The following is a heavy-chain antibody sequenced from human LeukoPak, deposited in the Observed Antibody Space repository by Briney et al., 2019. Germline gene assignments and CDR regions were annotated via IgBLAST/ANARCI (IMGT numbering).Heavy chain of an antibody. CDR3: ARGIVATDEYGGY. CDR1: GGSISSTNW. V-gene: IGHV4-4*02. J-gene: IGHJ4*02. Sequence: PSETLSLTCAVSGGSISSTNWWSWVRQPPGKGLEWIGEIYHSGSTNNNPSLRSRVTISVDKSKNQFSLKLSSVTAADTAVYYCARGIVATDEYGGYWGQGTLVTVSS. CDR2: IYHSGST. D-gene: IGHD5-12*01.